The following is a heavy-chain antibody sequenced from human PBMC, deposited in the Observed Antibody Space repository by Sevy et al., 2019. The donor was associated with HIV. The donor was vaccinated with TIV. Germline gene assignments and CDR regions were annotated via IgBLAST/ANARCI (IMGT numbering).Heavy chain of an antibody. J-gene: IGHJ6*02. D-gene: IGHD4-17*01. CDR2: LSSSDSTI. V-gene: IGHV3-11*01. CDR1: GFTFSDYY. Sequence: GGSLRLSCAASGFTFSDYYMSWIRQAPGKGLEWISYLSSSDSTIYYADSVKGRFTISRDNAKNSMYLQMNSLRAEDTAVDYCARDHVKDGDLGDYYYYAMDVWGQGTTVTVSS. CDR3: ARDHVKDGDLGDYYYYAMDV.